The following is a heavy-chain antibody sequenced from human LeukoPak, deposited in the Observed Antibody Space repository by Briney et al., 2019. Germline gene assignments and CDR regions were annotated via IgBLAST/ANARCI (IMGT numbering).Heavy chain of an antibody. D-gene: IGHD1-26*01. V-gene: IGHV3-7*01. Sequence: GGSLRLSCAASGFTFSSYWMRWVRQAPGKGLEWVANIKQDGSEKYYVDSVKGRFTISRDNAKNSLYLQMNSLRAEDTAVYYCARVVSGSYHDFDYWGQGTLVTVSS. CDR3: ARVVSGSYHDFDY. CDR2: IKQDGSEK. J-gene: IGHJ4*02. CDR1: GFTFSSYW.